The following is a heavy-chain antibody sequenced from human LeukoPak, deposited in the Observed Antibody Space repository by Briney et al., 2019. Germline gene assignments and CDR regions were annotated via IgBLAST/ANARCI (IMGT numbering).Heavy chain of an antibody. D-gene: IGHD2-15*01. J-gene: IGHJ4*02. CDR2: IRSKANSYAT. CDR3: TRRARQVAGYDY. Sequence: GGSLRLSCAASGFTFSGSAMHWVRQASGKGLEWVGRIRSKANSYATAYAASVKGRFTISRDDSKNTAYLQMNSLKTEDTAVYYCTRRARQVAGYDYWGQGTLVTVSS. V-gene: IGHV3-73*01. CDR1: GFTFSGSA.